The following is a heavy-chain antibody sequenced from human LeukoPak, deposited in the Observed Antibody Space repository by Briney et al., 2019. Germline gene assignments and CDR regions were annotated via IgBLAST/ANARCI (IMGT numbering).Heavy chain of an antibody. CDR1: GYTFTGYY. CDR2: INPNSGGT. CDR3: ARDNDDSSGYYSPLFDY. V-gene: IGHV1-2*02. J-gene: IGHJ4*02. Sequence: GASVKVSCKASGYTFTGYYMHWVRQAPGQGLEWMGWINPNSGGTNYAQKFQGRVTMTRDTSISTAYMELSRLRSDDTAVYYCARDNDDSSGYYSPLFDYWGQGTLVTVSS. D-gene: IGHD3-22*01.